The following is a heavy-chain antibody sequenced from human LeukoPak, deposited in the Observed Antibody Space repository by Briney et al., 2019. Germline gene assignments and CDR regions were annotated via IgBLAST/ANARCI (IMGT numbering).Heavy chain of an antibody. CDR3: AKVRHITMIVVVINNY. V-gene: IGHV3-30*02. J-gene: IGHJ4*02. D-gene: IGHD3-22*01. Sequence: GGSLRLSCAASGFTFSSYGMHWVRQAPGKGLEWVAFIRYDGSNKYYADSVKGRFTISRDNSKNTLYLQMNSLRAEDTAVYYCAKVRHITMIVVVINNYWGQGTLATVSS. CDR1: GFTFSSYG. CDR2: IRYDGSNK.